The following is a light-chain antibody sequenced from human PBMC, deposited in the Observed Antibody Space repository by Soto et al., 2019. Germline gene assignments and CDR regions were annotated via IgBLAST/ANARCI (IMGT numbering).Light chain of an antibody. CDR3: QQTHISPYT. Sequence: DIQMTQSPSSLSASVGDRVSITCRASESISTYLSWYLQRPGKAPKLLIYSASSLQSGVSSRFSGSGSGTDFTLTISNLQPEDFALYYCQQTHISPYTFARGTRLEIK. V-gene: IGKV1-39*01. CDR2: SAS. CDR1: ESISTY. J-gene: IGKJ2*01.